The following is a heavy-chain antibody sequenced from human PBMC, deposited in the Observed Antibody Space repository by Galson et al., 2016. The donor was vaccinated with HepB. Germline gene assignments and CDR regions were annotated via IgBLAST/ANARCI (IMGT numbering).Heavy chain of an antibody. CDR3: ARAYSSSWIYFDY. D-gene: IGHD6-13*01. CDR1: GFTFSSHA. Sequence: SLRLSCAASGFTFSSHAMHWVRQAPGKGLKWVALISYDGSNKYYADSVKGRFTISRDTSKNTLYLPMNSLRAEDTAMYYCARAYSSSWIYFDYWGQGTLVTVSS. J-gene: IGHJ4*02. V-gene: IGHV3-30-3*01. CDR2: ISYDGSNK.